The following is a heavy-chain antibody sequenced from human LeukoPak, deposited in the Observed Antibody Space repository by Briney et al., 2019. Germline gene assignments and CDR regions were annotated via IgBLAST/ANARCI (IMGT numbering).Heavy chain of an antibody. CDR1: GFIFRNHA. CDR3: AKSLGNQGVIDY. CDR2: VSASGGST. J-gene: IGHJ4*02. V-gene: IGHV3-23*01. D-gene: IGHD3-10*01. Sequence: GGSLRLSCAASGFIFRNHAMNWVRQAPGQGLEWVSGVSASGGSTFNTDSVKGRFSISRDNSKNTLYLEMNSLRPEDTALYYCAKSLGNQGVIDYWGQGTLVTDSS.